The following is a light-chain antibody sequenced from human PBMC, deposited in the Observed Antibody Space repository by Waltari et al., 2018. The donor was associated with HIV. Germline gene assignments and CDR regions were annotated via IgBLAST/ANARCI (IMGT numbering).Light chain of an antibody. J-gene: IGLJ2*01. CDR1: RSDVGSHNR. V-gene: IGLV2-18*01. Sequence: QSALTQPPSVSGSPGQSVSISCTVSRSDVGSHNRVSWYQQPPGTAPKLIIYEVNNRPSGVPDRFSGSQSGNTASLTISGLQAEDEADYYCSLYTGTTNVLFGGGTKLTVL. CDR2: EVN. CDR3: SLYTGTTNVL.